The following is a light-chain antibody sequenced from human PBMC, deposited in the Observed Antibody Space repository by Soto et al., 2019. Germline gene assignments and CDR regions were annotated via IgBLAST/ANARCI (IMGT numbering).Light chain of an antibody. V-gene: IGLV1-44*01. CDR2: SNN. CDR3: AAWDDSLNGWV. Sequence: QAVVTQPPSASGTPGQRVTISCSGSSSNIGSNTVNWYQQLPGTAPKLLIYSNNQRPSGVPDRFSGSKSGTSASLAISGLQSEDEADYYCAAWDDSLNGWVFGGGTKVTGL. CDR1: SSNIGSNT. J-gene: IGLJ3*02.